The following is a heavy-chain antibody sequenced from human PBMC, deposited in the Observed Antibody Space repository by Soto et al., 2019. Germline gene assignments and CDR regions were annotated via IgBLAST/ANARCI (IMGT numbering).Heavy chain of an antibody. J-gene: IGHJ4*02. Sequence: QITLKESGPPLVKPTQTLTLTCTFSGFSLSTSGVGVGWIRQPPGKALEWLALIYWDDDKRYSPSLKSRLTITKDTSKNQVVLTMTNMDPVDTATYYCAHSLSPLYYYGSGSFDYWGQGTLVTVSS. CDR1: GFSLSTSGVG. CDR3: AHSLSPLYYYGSGSFDY. CDR2: IYWDDDK. V-gene: IGHV2-5*02. D-gene: IGHD3-10*01.